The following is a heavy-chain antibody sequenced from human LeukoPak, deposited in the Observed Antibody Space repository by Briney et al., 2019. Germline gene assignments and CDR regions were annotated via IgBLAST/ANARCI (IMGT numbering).Heavy chain of an antibody. CDR3: TAVAAAAFDI. Sequence: GGSLRLSCAASGFSFSGSRIFWGREASGRGLEWRGRIRSKANIYATTYAGSVKGRFTISRDDSNNTAYLKMNSLKSADTAVYYCTAVAAAAFDIWGQGTTVTVSS. CDR1: GFSFSGSR. CDR2: IRSKANIYAT. D-gene: IGHD6-13*01. V-gene: IGHV3-73*01. J-gene: IGHJ3*02.